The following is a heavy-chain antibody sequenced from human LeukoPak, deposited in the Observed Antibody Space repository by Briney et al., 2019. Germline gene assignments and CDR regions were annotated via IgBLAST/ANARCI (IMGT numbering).Heavy chain of an antibody. Sequence: SETLSLTCTVSGGSISSSSYYWGWIRQPPGKGLEWNGSIYYSGSTYYNPSLKSRVTISVDTSKNQFSLKLSSVTAADTAVYYCARVKGLMTTVKYFGYWGQGTLVTVSS. J-gene: IGHJ4*02. D-gene: IGHD4-17*01. CDR2: IYYSGST. V-gene: IGHV4-39*07. CDR1: GGSISSSSYY. CDR3: ARVKGLMTTVKYFGY.